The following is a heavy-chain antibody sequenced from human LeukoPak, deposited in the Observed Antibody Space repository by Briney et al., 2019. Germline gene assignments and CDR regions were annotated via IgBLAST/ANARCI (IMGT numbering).Heavy chain of an antibody. V-gene: IGHV3-21*01. CDR1: GFNFSSYI. CDR3: ASKEWFGELPDY. D-gene: IGHD3-10*01. Sequence: PGGSLRLSCAASGFNFSSYIMNWVRQAPGKGLEWVSSISSSSSYMYYADSVKGRFTISRDNAKNSLYLQMNSLRAEDTAVYYCASKEWFGELPDYWGQGTLVTVSS. J-gene: IGHJ4*02. CDR2: ISSSSSYM.